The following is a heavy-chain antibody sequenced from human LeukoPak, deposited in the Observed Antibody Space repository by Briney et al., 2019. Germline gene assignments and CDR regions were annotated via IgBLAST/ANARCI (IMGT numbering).Heavy chain of an antibody. D-gene: IGHD3-22*01. V-gene: IGHV3-11*04. CDR3: ARVLDYYDWLFFC. J-gene: IGHJ4*02. Sequence: GGSLRLSCAASGFTFSDYYMSWVRQAPGKGLEWVSYISNDGSNKYYADSVRGRFTISRDNAKNSVYLQMNRLRAEDTAVYYCARVLDYYDWLFFCGGRGTLAAFS. CDR2: ISNDGSNK. CDR1: GFTFSDYY.